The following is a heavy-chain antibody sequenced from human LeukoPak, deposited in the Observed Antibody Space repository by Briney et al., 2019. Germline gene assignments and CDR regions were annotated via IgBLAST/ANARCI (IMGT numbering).Heavy chain of an antibody. J-gene: IGHJ5*02. CDR1: GYTFTSYD. CDR3: ARVSGSSREGNWFDP. Sequence: ASVKVSCKASGYTFTSYDINWVRQATGQGLEWMGWMNPNSGNTGYAQKFQGRVTITRNTSISTAYMELSSLRSEDTAVYYCARVSGSSREGNWFDPWGQGTLVTVSS. V-gene: IGHV1-8*03. CDR2: MNPNSGNT. D-gene: IGHD6-6*01.